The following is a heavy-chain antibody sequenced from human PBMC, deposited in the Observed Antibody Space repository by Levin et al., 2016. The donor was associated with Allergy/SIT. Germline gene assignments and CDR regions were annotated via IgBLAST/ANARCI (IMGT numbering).Heavy chain of an antibody. D-gene: IGHD4-11*01. J-gene: IGHJ6*02. V-gene: IGHV4-39*01. Sequence: SETLSLTCTVSGGSISSSSYYWGWIRQPPGKGLEWIGSIYYSGSTYYNPSLKSRVTISVDTSKNQFSLKLSSVTAADTAVYYCEGSNYRPYYYYYGMDVWGQGTTVTVSS. CDR3: EGSNYRPYYYYYGMDV. CDR1: GGSISSSSYY. CDR2: IYYSGST.